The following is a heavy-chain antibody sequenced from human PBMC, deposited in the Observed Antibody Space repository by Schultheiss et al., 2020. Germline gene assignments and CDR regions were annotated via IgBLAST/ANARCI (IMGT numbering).Heavy chain of an antibody. Sequence: GESLKISCKGSGYSFANYWIGWVRQMPGKGLEWMGIIYPGDSDTRYSPSFQGQVTISADKSISTAYLQWSSLKASDTAMYYCARAIAAAGNYYYYGMDVWGQGTTVTVSS. CDR1: GYSFANYW. D-gene: IGHD6-13*01. CDR3: ARAIAAAGNYYYYGMDV. J-gene: IGHJ6*02. V-gene: IGHV5-51*01. CDR2: IYPGDSDT.